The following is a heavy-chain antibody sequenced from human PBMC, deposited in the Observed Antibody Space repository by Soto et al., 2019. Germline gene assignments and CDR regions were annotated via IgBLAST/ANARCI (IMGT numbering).Heavy chain of an antibody. J-gene: IGHJ4*02. CDR1: GGSFSSLV. CDR3: ARAPSHGWFQHFDY. D-gene: IGHD6-19*01. Sequence: SVKLSCKASGGSFSSLVISWLRQAPGQGPEWMGGINPMLGVANFAQKFQDRVTITADESTTTAYMQWSSLGASDTAIYYCARAPSHGWFQHFDYWVQGTLVTVSS. V-gene: IGHV1-69*10. CDR2: INPMLGVA.